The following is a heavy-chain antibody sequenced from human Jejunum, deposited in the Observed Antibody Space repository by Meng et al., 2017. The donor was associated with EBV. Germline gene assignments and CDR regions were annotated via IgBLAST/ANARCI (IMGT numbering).Heavy chain of an antibody. Sequence: LVQPELAGKKPGAPVKAPCKASSYTFAGYYMHWVTQAPGQGLEWMGRINPNSGGANYAQKFQGRVTMTRDTSISTAYMELSRLRSDDTAVYYCAREGLVGDLRYFDLWGRGTLVTVSS. V-gene: IGHV1-2*06. J-gene: IGHJ2*01. CDR2: INPNSGGA. CDR1: SYTFAGYY. D-gene: IGHD3-16*01. CDR3: AREGLVGDLRYFDL.